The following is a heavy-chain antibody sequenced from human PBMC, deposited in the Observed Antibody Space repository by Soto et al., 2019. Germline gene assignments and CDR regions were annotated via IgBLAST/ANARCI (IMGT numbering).Heavy chain of an antibody. CDR2: INHSGST. V-gene: IGHV4-34*01. CDR1: GGSFSGYY. CDR3: GWFSSYYYYMDV. Sequence: SETLSLTCAVYGGSFSGYYWSWIRQPPGKGLEWIGEINHSGSTNYNPSLKSRVTITVDTSKNQFSLKLCSVTAADTAVYYCGWFSSYYYYMDVWGKGTTVTVSS. D-gene: IGHD3-10*01. J-gene: IGHJ6*03.